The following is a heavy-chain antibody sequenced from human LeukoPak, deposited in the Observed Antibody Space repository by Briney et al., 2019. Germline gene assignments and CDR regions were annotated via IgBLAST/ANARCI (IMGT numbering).Heavy chain of an antibody. CDR1: GYTFTNYY. CDR3: ARETAVRLKHYDY. D-gene: IGHD2-21*02. V-gene: IGHV1-46*01. Sequence: ASVKGSCKASGYTFTNYYIHWVRQAPGQGLEWMGIIDPSDGSTTYAQKFQGRITMTRDTSTSTVYMELSSLRSEDTAVYYCARETAVRLKHYDYWGQGTLVTVSS. J-gene: IGHJ4*02. CDR2: IDPSDGST.